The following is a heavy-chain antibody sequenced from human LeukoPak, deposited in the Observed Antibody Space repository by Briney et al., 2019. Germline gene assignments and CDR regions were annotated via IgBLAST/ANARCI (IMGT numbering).Heavy chain of an antibody. D-gene: IGHD3-3*01. CDR3: ARDATYYDFWSGYYRSWFDP. CDR1: GFTFSSYE. CDR2: ISSSGGTI. V-gene: IGHV3-48*03. Sequence: GGSLRLSCAASGFTFSSYEMNWVRQAPGKGLEWVSYISSSGGTIYYADSVKGRFTISRDNAKNSLYLQMNSLRAEDTAVYYCARDATYYDFWSGYYRSWFDPWGQGTLVTVSS. J-gene: IGHJ5*02.